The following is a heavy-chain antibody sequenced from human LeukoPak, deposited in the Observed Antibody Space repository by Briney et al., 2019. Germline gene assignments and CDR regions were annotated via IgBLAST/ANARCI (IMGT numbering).Heavy chain of an antibody. CDR2: ISSSGSTI. V-gene: IGHV3-48*03. D-gene: IGHD3-10*01. Sequence: GGSLRLSCAASGFTFSSYEMNWVRQAPGKGLEWVSYISSSGSTIYYADSVKGRFTISRDNAKNSLYLQMNSLRAEDTAVYYCARDPDYGSGTQVDYFDYWGQGTLVTVSS. J-gene: IGHJ4*02. CDR3: ARDPDYGSGTQVDYFDY. CDR1: GFTFSSYE.